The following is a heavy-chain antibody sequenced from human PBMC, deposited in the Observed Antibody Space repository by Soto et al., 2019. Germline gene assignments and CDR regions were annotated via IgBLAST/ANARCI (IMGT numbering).Heavy chain of an antibody. V-gene: IGHV3-74*01. Sequence: EVQVVESGGDLVQPGGSLRLSCVGSGFTFSSHWMHWVRQAPGKGLVWVAHITHDGSSATYADSVKGRFTISRDNAKNTPYLQMNTRGFEDTAVYYCADLFAGFDLWGQGTMVTVSS. CDR2: ITHDGSSA. CDR1: GFTFSSHW. J-gene: IGHJ3*01. CDR3: ADLFAGFDL. D-gene: IGHD3-10*02.